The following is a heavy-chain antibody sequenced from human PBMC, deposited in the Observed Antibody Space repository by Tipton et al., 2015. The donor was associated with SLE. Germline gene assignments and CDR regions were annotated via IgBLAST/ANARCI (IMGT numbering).Heavy chain of an antibody. Sequence: SLRLSCAASGFTFSSYGMHWVRQAPGKGLEWVAFIWYDGNKKYYSDSVNGRFSTSRDNSKNTLYLQMDNLGTEDTALYYCAILDTTPSSFWGQGTLVTVSS. CDR2: IWYDGNKK. J-gene: IGHJ4*02. CDR3: AILDTTPSSF. CDR1: GFTFSSYG. D-gene: IGHD1-1*01. V-gene: IGHV3-30*02.